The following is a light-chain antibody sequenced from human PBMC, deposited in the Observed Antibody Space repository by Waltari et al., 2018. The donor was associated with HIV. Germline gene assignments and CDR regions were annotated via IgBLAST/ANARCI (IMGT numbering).Light chain of an antibody. CDR3: MQALQTPWT. Sequence: DIVMTQSPLSLPVTPGEPASIYCRPSQRLLHSNGFKYLDWYLQKPGQSLQLLIYLGSNRASGVPDRFSGSGSGTDFTLTISRVEAEDVGVYYCMQALQTPWTFGQGTKVEIK. CDR1: QRLLHSNGFKY. J-gene: IGKJ1*01. V-gene: IGKV2-28*01. CDR2: LGS.